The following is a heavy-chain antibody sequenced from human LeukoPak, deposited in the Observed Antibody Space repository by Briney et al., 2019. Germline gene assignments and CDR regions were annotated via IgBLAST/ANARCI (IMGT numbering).Heavy chain of an antibody. CDR2: FDPEDGET. J-gene: IGHJ6*02. V-gene: IGHV1-24*01. D-gene: IGHD3-22*01. Sequence: ASVKVSCKVSGYTLTELSMHWVRQAPGKGLEWMGGFDPEDGETIYAQKFQGRVTMTEDTSTDTAYMELSSLRSEDTAMYYCATARMAYYDSSGYPTGYYYYGMDVWGQGTTVTVSS. CDR3: ATARMAYYDSSGYPTGYYYYGMDV. CDR1: GYTLTELS.